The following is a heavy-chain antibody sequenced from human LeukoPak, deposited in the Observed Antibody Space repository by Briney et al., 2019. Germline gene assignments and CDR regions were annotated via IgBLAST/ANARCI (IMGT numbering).Heavy chain of an antibody. J-gene: IGHJ3*02. CDR1: GYTFTSYG. D-gene: IGHD4-17*01. V-gene: IGHV1-18*01. CDR3: AREQALLGDYGDYDDAFDI. CDR2: ISAYNGNT. Sequence: GASVKVSCKASGYTFTSYGISWVRQAPGQGLEWMGWISAYNGNTNYAQKLQGRVTMTTDTSTSTAYMELRSLRSDDTAVYYRAREQALLGDYGDYDDAFDIWGQGTMVTVSS.